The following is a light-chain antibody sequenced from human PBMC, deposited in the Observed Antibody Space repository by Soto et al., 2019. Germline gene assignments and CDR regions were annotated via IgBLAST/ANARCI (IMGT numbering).Light chain of an antibody. CDR1: QSFSSSY. CDR3: QQYGSSPQT. J-gene: IGKJ5*01. Sequence: EIVLTQSPGTLSLSPGERATLSCRASQSFSSSYLAWYQHKPGQAPRLLIYGPSSRATGIPDRFSGSGSGTDFTLTISRLEPEDFAVYYCQQYGSSPQTFGQGTRLEIK. V-gene: IGKV3-20*01. CDR2: GPS.